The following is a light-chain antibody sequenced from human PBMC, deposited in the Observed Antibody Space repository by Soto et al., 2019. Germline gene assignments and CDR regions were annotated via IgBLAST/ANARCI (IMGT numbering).Light chain of an antibody. CDR1: SSDVGGYNY. CDR3: SSYAGSNSVV. CDR2: EVS. J-gene: IGLJ2*01. V-gene: IGLV2-8*01. Sequence: QSVLTQPPSASGSPGQSVTISCTGTSSDVGGYNYVSWYQQHPGKAPKLMIYEVSKRPSGVPDRFSGSKSGNTASLTVSGLQAEDEADYYCSSYAGSNSVVFGGVTKLTVL.